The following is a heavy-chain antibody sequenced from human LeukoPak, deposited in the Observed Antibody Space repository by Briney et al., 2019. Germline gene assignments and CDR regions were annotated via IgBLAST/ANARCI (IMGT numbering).Heavy chain of an antibody. CDR3: ARYSIRKNFDY. V-gene: IGHV4-59*01. Sequence: SETLSLTCTVSGGSISSYYWSWIRQPPGKGLEWIGYIYYSGTTNYNPSLKSRVTISVDTSKNQFSLKLSSVTAADTAVYYCARYSIRKNFDYWGQGTLVTVSS. CDR2: IYYSGTT. CDR1: GGSISSYY. J-gene: IGHJ4*02. D-gene: IGHD3-3*02.